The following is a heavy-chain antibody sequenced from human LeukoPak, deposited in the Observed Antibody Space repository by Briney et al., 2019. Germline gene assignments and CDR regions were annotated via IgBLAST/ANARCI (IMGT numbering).Heavy chain of an antibody. CDR1: GFTFSTYS. D-gene: IGHD1-1*01. CDR2: ISWDGGST. Sequence: GGSLRLSCAASGFTFSTYSMNWVRQAPGKGLEWVSLISWDGGSTYYADSVKGRFTISRDNSRNSLYLQMNSLRAEDTALYYCAKEATDSATIDYWGQGTLVTVSS. V-gene: IGHV3-43*01. CDR3: AKEATDSATIDY. J-gene: IGHJ4*02.